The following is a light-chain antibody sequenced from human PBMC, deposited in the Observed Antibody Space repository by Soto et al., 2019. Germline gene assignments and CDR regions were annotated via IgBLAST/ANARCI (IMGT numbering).Light chain of an antibody. CDR1: GSDVGSYKY. CDR3: SSYTSISSLGV. CDR2: EVS. Sequence: QSALTQPASVSGSPGQSITISCTGTGSDVGSYKYVSWYQQHPGKAPKLIIFEVSNRPSGVSDRFSGSKSGNRASLTISGLXAEDEADYYCSSYTSISSLGVFGTGTKVTVL. J-gene: IGLJ1*01. V-gene: IGLV2-14*01.